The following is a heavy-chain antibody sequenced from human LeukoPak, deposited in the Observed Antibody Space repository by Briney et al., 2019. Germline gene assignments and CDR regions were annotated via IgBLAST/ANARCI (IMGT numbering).Heavy chain of an antibody. CDR3: ARDLYYDSSGYAFDI. CDR1: GGTFSSYA. D-gene: IGHD3-22*01. V-gene: IGHV1-69*13. CDR2: IIPIFGTA. Sequence: GASVKVSCKASGGTFSSYAISWVRQAPGQELEWMGGIIPIFGTANYAQKFQGRVTITADESASTAYMELSSLRSEDTAVYYCARDLYYDSSGYAFDIWGQGTMVTVSS. J-gene: IGHJ3*02.